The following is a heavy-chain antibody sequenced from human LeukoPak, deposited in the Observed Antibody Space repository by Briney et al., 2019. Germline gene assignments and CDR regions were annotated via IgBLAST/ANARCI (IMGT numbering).Heavy chain of an antibody. Sequence: GGSLRLSCAASGFTFDDYAMHWVRQAPGKGLEWVSGISWNSGSIGYADSVKGRFTISRDNSKNTLYLQMNSLRAEDTAVYYCAKDLEYYYGSGSGAFDIWGQGTMVTVSS. D-gene: IGHD3-10*01. J-gene: IGHJ3*02. CDR3: AKDLEYYYGSGSGAFDI. CDR2: ISWNSGSI. V-gene: IGHV3-9*01. CDR1: GFTFDDYA.